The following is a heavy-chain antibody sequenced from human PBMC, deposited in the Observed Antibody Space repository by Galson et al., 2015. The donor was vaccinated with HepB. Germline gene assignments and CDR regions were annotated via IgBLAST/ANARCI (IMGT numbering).Heavy chain of an antibody. J-gene: IGHJ3*02. CDR3: ASFKVDDNWNDVGAFDI. V-gene: IGHV4-61*01. D-gene: IGHD1-20*01. CDR1: GGSVSSGSYY. CDR2: IYYSGST. Sequence: ETLSLTCTVSGGSVSSGSYYWSWIRQPPGKGLEWIGYIYYSGSTNYNPSLKSRVTISVDTSKNQFSLKLSSVTAADTAVYYCASFKVDDNWNDVGAFDIWGQGTMVTVSS.